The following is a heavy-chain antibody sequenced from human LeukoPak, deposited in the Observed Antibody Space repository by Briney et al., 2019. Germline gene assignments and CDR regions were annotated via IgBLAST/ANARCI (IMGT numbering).Heavy chain of an antibody. J-gene: IGHJ5*02. V-gene: IGHV1-46*01. CDR1: GYTFTSYY. D-gene: IGHD6-13*01. CDR2: INPSGGST. CDR3: ARGGGIAAAGADNWFDP. Sequence: ASVKVSCKASGYTFTSYYMHWVRQAPGQGLEWMGIINPSGGSTSYAQKFQGRVTMTRDTSTSTVYVELSSLRSEDTAVYYCARGGGIAAAGADNWFDPWGQGTLVTVSS.